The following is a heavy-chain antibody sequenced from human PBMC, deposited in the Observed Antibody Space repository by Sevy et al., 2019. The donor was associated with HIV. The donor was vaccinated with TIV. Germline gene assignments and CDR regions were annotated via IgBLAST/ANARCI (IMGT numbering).Heavy chain of an antibody. J-gene: IGHJ4*02. Sequence: GGSLRLSCAASGFTFSKYWMGWVRQAPGKGLEWVANIKQDAGQKYYVDSVKGRFTISRDNAENSLYLQMNSLRAEDTAVYFCGRDDGNYYFHYWGQGTLVTVSS. CDR3: GRDDGNYYFHY. V-gene: IGHV3-7*01. D-gene: IGHD1-7*01. CDR1: GFTFSKYW. CDR2: IKQDAGQK.